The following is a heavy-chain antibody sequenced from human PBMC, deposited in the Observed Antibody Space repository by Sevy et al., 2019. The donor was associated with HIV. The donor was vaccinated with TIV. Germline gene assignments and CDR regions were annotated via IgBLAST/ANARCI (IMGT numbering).Heavy chain of an antibody. V-gene: IGHV3-23*01. D-gene: IGHD6-13*01. Sequence: GGSLRLSCAASGFTFSSYGMVWVRQAPGKGLEWVSGISNSGVRTYDADSVKGRFTISRDNSKNTLYLQMNSLRAEDTGVYYCVKEFYSREGFFDYWGQGTLVTVSS. CDR1: GFTFSSYG. CDR2: ISNSGVRT. CDR3: VKEFYSREGFFDY. J-gene: IGHJ4*02.